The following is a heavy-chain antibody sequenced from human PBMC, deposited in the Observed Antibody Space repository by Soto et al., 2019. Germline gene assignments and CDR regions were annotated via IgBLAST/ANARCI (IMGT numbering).Heavy chain of an antibody. V-gene: IGHV3-23*01. Sequence: EVQLSESGGGLVQPGGSLRLSCAASGFTFTSYSMSWVRQSRGKGLEWVSAINPSGDTTYYADSVKGRLTISRDNSKNTLYLQMDSLRAEDTAIYYCAKRPKAGRPVDVWGKGTTVTVSS. CDR2: INPSGDTT. CDR3: AKRPKAGRPVDV. J-gene: IGHJ6*04. D-gene: IGHD6-6*01. CDR1: GFTFTSYS.